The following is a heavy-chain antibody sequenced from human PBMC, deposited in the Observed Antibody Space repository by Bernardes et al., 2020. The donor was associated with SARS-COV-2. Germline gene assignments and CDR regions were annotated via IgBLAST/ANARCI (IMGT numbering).Heavy chain of an antibody. CDR1: GYSFTKFL. J-gene: IGHJ5*01. CDR3: ARGAVVQDHTWLDS. V-gene: IGHV5-10-1*01. Sequence: GESLKITCLASGYSFTKFLITWVRQMPGKGLEWMGRIDPTDSHINYSPSFRGHVTISTDRSINTAYLQWRSLQASDTAMYYCARGAVVQDHTWLDSWGQGTLVTVSS. D-gene: IGHD2-2*01. CDR2: IDPTDSHI.